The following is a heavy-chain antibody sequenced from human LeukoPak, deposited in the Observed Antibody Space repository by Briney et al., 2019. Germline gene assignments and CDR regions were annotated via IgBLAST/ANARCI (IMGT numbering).Heavy chain of an antibody. CDR3: ARGTRVVAANYYYYYMDV. Sequence: GASVKVSCKPSGYAFSALYIHWVRQAPGQGLEWMGWINPNSGGTNYAQKFQGRVTMTRNTSISTAYMELSSLRSEDTAVYYCARGTRVVAANYYYYYMDVWGKGTTVTISS. V-gene: IGHV1-2*02. CDR1: GYAFSALY. J-gene: IGHJ6*03. D-gene: IGHD2-15*01. CDR2: INPNSGGT.